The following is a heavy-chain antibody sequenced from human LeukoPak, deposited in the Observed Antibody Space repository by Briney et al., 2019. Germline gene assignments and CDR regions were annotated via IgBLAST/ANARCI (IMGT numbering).Heavy chain of an antibody. V-gene: IGHV3-23*01. CDR2: ISGSGVST. D-gene: IGHD3-22*01. Sequence: GGSLRLSCAASGFSFSSYAMSWVRQAPGKGLEWVSAISGSGVSTYYADSVKGRFTISRDNSKDTLYLQMNSPRAEDTAVFYCAKGVYYYDSSGYYYTYYFDYWGQGTLVTVSS. J-gene: IGHJ4*02. CDR1: GFSFSSYA. CDR3: AKGVYYYDSSGYYYTYYFDY.